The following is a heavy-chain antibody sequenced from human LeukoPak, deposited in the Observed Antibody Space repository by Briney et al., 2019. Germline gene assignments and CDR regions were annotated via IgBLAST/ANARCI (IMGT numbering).Heavy chain of an antibody. Sequence: SETLSLTCAVYGGSFSGYYWSWIRQPPGKGLEWIGEINHSGSTNYNPSLKSRVTISVDTSKNQFSLKLSSVTAADTAVYYCARVAAAGGGTFNYYYYVDVWGKGTTVTVSS. J-gene: IGHJ6*03. D-gene: IGHD6-13*01. CDR2: INHSGST. CDR3: ARVAAAGGGTFNYYYYVDV. V-gene: IGHV4-34*01. CDR1: GGSFSGYY.